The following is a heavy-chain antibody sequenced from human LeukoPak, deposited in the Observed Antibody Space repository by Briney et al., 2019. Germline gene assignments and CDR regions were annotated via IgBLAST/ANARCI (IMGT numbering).Heavy chain of an antibody. CDR2: ISDSGAGT. J-gene: IGHJ4*02. D-gene: IGHD2-8*01. V-gene: IGHV3-23*01. Sequence: GGSLRLSCAASGFTFSSYGMSWVRQAPGKGLEWVSVISDSGAGTDYADSVKGRFTTSRDNTNNTLYLQMNSLRAEDTAVYYCARLYCTNDGVCPYGGGYWGQGTLVTVSS. CDR3: ARLYCTNDGVCPYGGGY. CDR1: GFTFSSYG.